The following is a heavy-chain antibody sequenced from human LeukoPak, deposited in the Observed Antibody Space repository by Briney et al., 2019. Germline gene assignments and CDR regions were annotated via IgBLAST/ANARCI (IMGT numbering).Heavy chain of an antibody. D-gene: IGHD6-19*01. CDR3: AKLEGVAVAGRGLYYFDY. Sequence: GGSLRLSCAASGFTFSSYAMSWVRQAPGKGLEWVSAISGSGGSTYYADSVKGRFTIPRDNSKNTLYLQMNSLRAEDTAVYYCAKLEGVAVAGRGLYYFDYWGQGTLVTVSS. J-gene: IGHJ4*02. CDR2: ISGSGGST. V-gene: IGHV3-23*01. CDR1: GFTFSSYA.